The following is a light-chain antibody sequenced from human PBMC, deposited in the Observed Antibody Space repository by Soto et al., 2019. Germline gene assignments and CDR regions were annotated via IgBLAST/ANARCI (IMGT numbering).Light chain of an antibody. Sequence: QSVLTQPPSASGSLGQLVTISCTGTARDVGVYNYVSWYQQNPGKGPKLMIYEVTKRPSGVPDRFSGSKSGNTASLTVSGLQAEDEADYYCSSYAGSSTLDIFGTGTKVTV. V-gene: IGLV2-8*01. CDR2: EVT. CDR3: SSYAGSSTLDI. CDR1: ARDVGVYNY. J-gene: IGLJ1*01.